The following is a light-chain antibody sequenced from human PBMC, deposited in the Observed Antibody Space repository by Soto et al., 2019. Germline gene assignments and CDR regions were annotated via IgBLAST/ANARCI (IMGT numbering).Light chain of an antibody. CDR1: NSDVGGYNY. V-gene: IGLV2-14*01. CDR2: EVS. J-gene: IGLJ1*01. CDR3: TSYTSSSTPV. Sequence: QSVLTQPASVSGSPGQSITISCTGTNSDVGGYNYVSWYQQHPGKAPELKIYEVSNRPSGVSDRFSGSKSGNTASLTISGLQAEDEADYYCTSYTSSSTPVFGTGTKVTVL.